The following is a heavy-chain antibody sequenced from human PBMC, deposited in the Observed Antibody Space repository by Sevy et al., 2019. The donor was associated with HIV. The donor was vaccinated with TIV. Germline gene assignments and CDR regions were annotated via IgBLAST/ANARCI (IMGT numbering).Heavy chain of an antibody. V-gene: IGHV3-48*03. D-gene: IGHD4-4*01. Sequence: GGSLRLSCAASGFRFNIYEMNWVRQAPGKGLEWVSYISSSGSPIYYADSVKGRFTISRDNSKNTVDLQMNSLRVEDTAVYYCARDVDSNYDGIDAWGQGTTVTVSS. CDR3: ARDVDSNYDGIDA. J-gene: IGHJ6*02. CDR1: GFRFNIYE. CDR2: ISSSGSPI.